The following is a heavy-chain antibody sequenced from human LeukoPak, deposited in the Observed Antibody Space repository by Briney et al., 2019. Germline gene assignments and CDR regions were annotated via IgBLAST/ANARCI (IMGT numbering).Heavy chain of an antibody. CDR2: INHSGST. D-gene: IGHD3-22*01. J-gene: IGHJ4*02. V-gene: IGHV4-34*01. Sequence: SETLSLTCAVYGGSFSGYYWSWIRQPPGKGLEWIGEINHSGSTNYNPSFKSRVTISVDTSKNQFSLKLSSVTAADTAVYYCARGRGFSGYYYYWGQGTLVTVSS. CDR1: GGSFSGYY. CDR3: ARGRGFSGYYYY.